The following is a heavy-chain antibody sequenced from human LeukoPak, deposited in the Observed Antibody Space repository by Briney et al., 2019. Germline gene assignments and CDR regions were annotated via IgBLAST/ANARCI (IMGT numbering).Heavy chain of an antibody. J-gene: IGHJ1*01. CDR2: INHSGST. Sequence: NPSETLSLTCAVYGGSFSGYYWNWIRQPPGKGLEWIGEINHSGSTNYNPSLKSRVTISVDTSKNQFSLKLSSVTAADTAVYYCARGAAAGTGEYFQHWGQGTLVTVSS. D-gene: IGHD6-13*01. V-gene: IGHV4-34*01. CDR1: GGSFSGYY. CDR3: ARGAAAGTGEYFQH.